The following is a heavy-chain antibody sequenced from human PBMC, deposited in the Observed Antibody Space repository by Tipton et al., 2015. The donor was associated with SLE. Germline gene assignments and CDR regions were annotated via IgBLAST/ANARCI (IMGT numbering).Heavy chain of an antibody. CDR3: ARRAITIFGVVRNGMDV. V-gene: IGHV4-39*07. CDR2: INHSGST. D-gene: IGHD3-3*01. CDR1: GGSISSSSYY. Sequence: TLSLTCTVSGGSISSSSYYWGWIRQPPGKGLEWIGEINHSGSTNYNPSLKSRVTISVDTSKNQFSLKLSSVTAADTAVYYCARRAITIFGVVRNGMDVWGQGTTVTVSS. J-gene: IGHJ6*02.